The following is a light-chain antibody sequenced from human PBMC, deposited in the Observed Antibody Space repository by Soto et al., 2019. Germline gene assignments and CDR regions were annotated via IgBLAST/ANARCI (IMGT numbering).Light chain of an antibody. V-gene: IGKV3-15*01. CDR2: GAS. CDR3: QHYDNLPPYT. CDR1: QSVSNN. J-gene: IGKJ2*01. Sequence: EIVMTHSPATLSVSPGERATLSCRASQSVSNNLAWYQQKPGQAPRLLIYGASTRATAIPARFSASGSGTEFTLTISSLQSEDFATYYCQHYDNLPPYTFGQGTKLEIK.